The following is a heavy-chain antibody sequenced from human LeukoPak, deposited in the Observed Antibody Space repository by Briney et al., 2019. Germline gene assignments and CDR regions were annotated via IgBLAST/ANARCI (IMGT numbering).Heavy chain of an antibody. CDR2: IYYSGST. Sequence: SETLSLTCTVSGYSISSGYYWGWIRPPPGKGLEWIGSIYYSGSTYYNPSLKSRVTISVDTSKNQFSLKLSSVTAADTAVYYCARARRLLWFGEKGYMDVWGKGTTVTVSS. V-gene: IGHV4-38-2*02. CDR3: ARARRLLWFGEKGYMDV. D-gene: IGHD3-10*01. CDR1: GYSISSGYY. J-gene: IGHJ6*03.